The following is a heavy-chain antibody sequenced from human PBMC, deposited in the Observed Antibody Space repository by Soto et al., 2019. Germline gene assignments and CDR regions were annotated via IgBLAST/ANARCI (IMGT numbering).Heavy chain of an antibody. J-gene: IGHJ6*03. CDR3: ARRMTTEDYYYYMDV. CDR1: GYTFTSYG. CDR2: ISAYNGNT. D-gene: IGHD4-17*01. Sequence: ASVKVSCKASGYTFTSYGISWVRQAPGQGLEWMGWISAYNGNTNYAQKLQGRVTMTTDTSTSTAYMELRSLRSDDTAVYYCARRMTTEDYYYYMDVWGKGTTVTGSS. V-gene: IGHV1-18*01.